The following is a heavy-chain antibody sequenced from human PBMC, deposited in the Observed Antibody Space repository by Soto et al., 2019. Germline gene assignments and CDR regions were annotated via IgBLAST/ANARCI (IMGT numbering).Heavy chain of an antibody. CDR1: GGSISSSSYY. CDR3: ARGSGTTGDGFDP. Sequence: SETLSLTCTVSGGSISSSSYYWGWIRQPPGKGLEWIGSIYYSGSTYYNPSLKSRVTISVDTSKNQFSLKLSSVTAADTAVYYCARGSGTTGDGFDPWGQGTLVTAPQ. CDR2: IYYSGST. J-gene: IGHJ5*02. V-gene: IGHV4-39*01. D-gene: IGHD1-7*01.